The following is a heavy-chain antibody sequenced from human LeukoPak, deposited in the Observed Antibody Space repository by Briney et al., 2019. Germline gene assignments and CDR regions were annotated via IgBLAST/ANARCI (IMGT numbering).Heavy chain of an antibody. V-gene: IGHV1-2*02. J-gene: IGHJ4*02. D-gene: IGHD3-22*01. CDR1: GYTFTGYY. Sequence: ASVKVSCRASGYTFTGYYMHWLRQAPGQGLEWMGWINPNSGGTNYAEKFQGRVTMTSDTSISTAYMELTRLRSDDTAVYYCARGRIGYYLDYWGQGTLVPVSS. CDR3: ARGRIGYYLDY. CDR2: INPNSGGT.